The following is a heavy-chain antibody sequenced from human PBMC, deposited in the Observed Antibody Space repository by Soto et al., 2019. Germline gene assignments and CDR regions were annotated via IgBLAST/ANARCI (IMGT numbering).Heavy chain of an antibody. D-gene: IGHD3-16*01. Sequence: QVQLVQSGAEVKKPGASVKVSCKTSGYTFTNFGLSWVRQAPGQGLEWMGWISAYNGNTNYAQNFQGRVTMTTDTSKSTAYMELRSLRADDTAVYYGARGGTPIDYWGQGTLVTVSS. CDR1: GYTFTNFG. CDR3: ARGGTPIDY. J-gene: IGHJ4*02. V-gene: IGHV1-18*01. CDR2: ISAYNGNT.